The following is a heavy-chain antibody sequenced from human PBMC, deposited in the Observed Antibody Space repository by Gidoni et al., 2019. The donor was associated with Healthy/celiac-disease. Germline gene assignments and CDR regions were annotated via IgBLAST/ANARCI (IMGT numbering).Heavy chain of an antibody. CDR3: ASLVVVAADDAFDI. CDR2: ISYDGSNK. CDR1: GFTLRSYA. V-gene: IGHV3-30*04. J-gene: IGHJ3*02. Sequence: QVQLVESGGGVVQPGRSLRLSCAASGFTLRSYAMHWVRQAPGKGLEWVAVISYDGSNKYYADSVKGRFTISRENSKNTLYLQMNSLRAEDTAVYYCASLVVVAADDAFDIWGQGTMVTVSS. D-gene: IGHD2-15*01.